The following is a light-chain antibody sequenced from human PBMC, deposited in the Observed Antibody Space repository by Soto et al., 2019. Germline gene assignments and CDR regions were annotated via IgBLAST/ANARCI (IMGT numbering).Light chain of an antibody. CDR2: EVS. J-gene: IGLJ1*01. CDR1: SSDVGGYNY. CDR3: SSYAGSNSYV. V-gene: IGLV2-8*01. Sequence: QSVLTQPPSASGSPGQSVTISCTGTSSDVGGYNYVSWYQQHPGKAPKLMIYEVSKRPSGVPDHFSGSKSGNTASLTVSGLQAEDEADYYCSSYAGSNSYVFGTGTKVTVL.